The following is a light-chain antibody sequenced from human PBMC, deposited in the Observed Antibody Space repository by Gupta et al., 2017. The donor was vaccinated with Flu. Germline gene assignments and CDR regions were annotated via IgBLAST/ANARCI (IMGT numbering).Light chain of an antibody. Sequence: IICSAAASSNIGSNVFICYHQITATSPNILVYSVNIRHSGVPEGFSGSTSGASAAFVTAGLQAEDEGDYYCAAADASGNGLVFGGGTTLAVL. CDR2: SVN. CDR1: SSNIGSNV. V-gene: IGLV1-44*01. CDR3: AAADASGNGLV. J-gene: IGLJ2*01.